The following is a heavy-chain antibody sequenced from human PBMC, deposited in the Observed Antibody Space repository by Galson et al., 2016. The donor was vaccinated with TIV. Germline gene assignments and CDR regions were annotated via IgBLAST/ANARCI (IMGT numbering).Heavy chain of an antibody. CDR2: VSGSGDST. CDR3: AKRRVLTPKYQYNYGMDV. D-gene: IGHD4-23*01. CDR1: GFTLRNYV. V-gene: IGHV3-23*01. Sequence: SLRLSCAASGFTLRNYVMSWVRRAPGKGLEWVSVVSGSGDSTYYADSVRGRFIISRDNSKNTLYPQMNSLRPEDTAVYYCAKRRVLTPKYQYNYGMDVWGQGTTVTVSS. J-gene: IGHJ6*02.